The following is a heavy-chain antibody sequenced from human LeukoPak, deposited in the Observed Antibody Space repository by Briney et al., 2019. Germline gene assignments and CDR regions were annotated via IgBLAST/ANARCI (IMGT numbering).Heavy chain of an antibody. J-gene: IGHJ4*02. CDR1: GFTFSSYG. CDR3: AKDSCSSNSCPIEY. D-gene: IGHD2-2*01. Sequence: PGRSLRLSCAASGFTFSSYGVHWVRQAPGKGLEWVAVISYDGSNKYYADSVKGRFTISRDNSKNTLYLQMNSLRAEDTAVYYCAKDSCSSNSCPIEYWGQGTLVTVSS. CDR2: ISYDGSNK. V-gene: IGHV3-30*18.